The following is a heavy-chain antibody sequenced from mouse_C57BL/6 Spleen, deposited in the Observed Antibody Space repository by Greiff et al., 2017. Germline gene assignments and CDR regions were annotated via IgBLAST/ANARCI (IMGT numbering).Heavy chain of an antibody. J-gene: IGHJ2*01. D-gene: IGHD1-1*01. CDR2: ISDGGSYT. Sequence: EVKLVESGGGLVKPGGSLKLSCAASGFTFSSYAMSWVRQTPEKRLEWVATISDGGSYTYYPDNVKGRFTISRANAKNNLYLQMSHLKSEDTAMYYCARDNYGSSYYFDYWGQGTTLTVSS. CDR1: GFTFSSYA. CDR3: ARDNYGSSYYFDY. V-gene: IGHV5-4*01.